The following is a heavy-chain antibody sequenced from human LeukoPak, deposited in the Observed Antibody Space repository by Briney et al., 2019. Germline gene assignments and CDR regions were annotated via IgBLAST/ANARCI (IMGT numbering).Heavy chain of an antibody. CDR1: GGSIITSRYY. CDR2: IYYSGTT. CDR3: ARVGDGNFDY. J-gene: IGHJ4*02. V-gene: IGHV4-39*07. Sequence: SETLSLTCTVSGGSIITSRYYWGWVRQPPGKGLEWIGTIYYSGTTYYNPSLKSRVTISVDTSKNRFSLSLSSVTAADTAVYYCARVGDGNFDYWGQGTLVTVSS.